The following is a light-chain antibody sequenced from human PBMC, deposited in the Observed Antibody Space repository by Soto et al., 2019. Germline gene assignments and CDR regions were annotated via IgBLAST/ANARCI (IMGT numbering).Light chain of an antibody. V-gene: IGLV1-47*02. CDR3: AAWDDSLSNVV. J-gene: IGLJ2*01. Sequence: QSALTQPPSASGTPGQRVTISCSGSSSNIGSNYVYWYQQLPGTAPKLLIYSNNQRPSGVPDRFSGSKSGTSASLAISGLRSEDEADYYCAAWDDSLSNVVFGGGTKLTVL. CDR1: SSNIGSNY. CDR2: SNN.